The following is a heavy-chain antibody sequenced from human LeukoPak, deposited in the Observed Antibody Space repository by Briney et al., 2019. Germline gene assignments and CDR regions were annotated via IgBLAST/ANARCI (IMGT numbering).Heavy chain of an antibody. CDR2: IYSGGST. D-gene: IGHD1-26*01. CDR1: GFTVSSNY. J-gene: IGHJ4*02. CDR3: ASIVGATARWYFDY. V-gene: IGHV3-66*01. Sequence: PGGSLRLSCAASGFTVSSNYMSWVRPAPGKGLEWVSVIYSGGSTYYADSVKGRFTISRDNSKNTLYLQMNSLRAEDTAVYYCASIVGATARWYFDYWGQGTLVTVSS.